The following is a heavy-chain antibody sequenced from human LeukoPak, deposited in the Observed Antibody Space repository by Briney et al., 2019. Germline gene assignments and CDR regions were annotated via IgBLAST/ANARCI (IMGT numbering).Heavy chain of an antibody. V-gene: IGHV4-39*01. D-gene: IGHD6-19*01. CDR3: ARHGRGYSSGWPYYFDY. J-gene: IGHJ4*02. CDR2: IYYSGST. CDR1: GGSISSSSYY. Sequence: KVSETLSLTCTVSGGSISSSSYYWGWIRQPPGKGLEWIGSIYYSGSTYYNPSLKSRVTISVDTSKNQFSLKLSSVTAADTAVYYCARHGRGYSSGWPYYFDYWGQGTLVTVSS.